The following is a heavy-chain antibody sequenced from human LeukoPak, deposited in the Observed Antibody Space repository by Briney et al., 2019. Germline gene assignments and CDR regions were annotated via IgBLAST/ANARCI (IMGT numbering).Heavy chain of an antibody. CDR2: INPSGGST. CDR1: GYTFTSYY. D-gene: IGHD3-22*01. J-gene: IGHJ3*02. CDR3: ASSGYYLDAFDI. Sequence: ASVKVSCKASGYTFTSYYMHWVRQAPGQGLEWMGIINPSGGSTSYAQKLQGRVTMTRDMSTSTAYMGLSSLRFEDTAVYYCASSGYYLDAFDIWGQGTMVTVSS. V-gene: IGHV1-46*01.